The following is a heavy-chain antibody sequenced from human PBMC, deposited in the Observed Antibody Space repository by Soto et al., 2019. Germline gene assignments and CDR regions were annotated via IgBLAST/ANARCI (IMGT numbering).Heavy chain of an antibody. CDR1: GYTFTTYG. Sequence: ASVKVSCKASGYTFTTYGISWVRQAPGQGLEWMGWISPYNGTTKYAEKFQGEMTMTTDTATSTAYMDLRSLRSDDTAVYYCARDGERDTGLNFYYYLHGMDAWGQGTRVTVS. D-gene: IGHD1-1*01. J-gene: IGHJ6*02. V-gene: IGHV1-18*04. CDR3: ARDGERDTGLNFYYYLHGMDA. CDR2: ISPYNGTT.